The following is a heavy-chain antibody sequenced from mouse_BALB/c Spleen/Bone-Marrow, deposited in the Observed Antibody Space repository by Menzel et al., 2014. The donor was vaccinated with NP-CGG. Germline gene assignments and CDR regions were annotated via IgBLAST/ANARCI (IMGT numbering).Heavy chain of an antibody. CDR3: ARLDGNYRYAMDY. J-gene: IGHJ4*01. Sequence: QVQLQQPGPELVKPGASVKMSCKASGYTFTDYVITRVQQRTGQGLEWIGEIYPGSGSTYYNERFKGKAALTADKSSNTAYMQLGSLTSEDSAVYFCARLDGNYRYAMDYWGRGTSVTVSS. V-gene: IGHV1-77*01. D-gene: IGHD2-1*01. CDR1: GYTFTDYV. CDR2: IYPGSGST.